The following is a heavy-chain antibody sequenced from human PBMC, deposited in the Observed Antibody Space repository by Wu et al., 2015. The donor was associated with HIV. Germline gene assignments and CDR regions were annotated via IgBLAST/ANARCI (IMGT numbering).Heavy chain of an antibody. CDR3: ARGGYYYDSSGYYDAFDI. CDR1: GGTFSSYA. D-gene: IGHD3-22*01. J-gene: IGHJ3*02. CDR2: IIPIFGTA. V-gene: IGHV1-69*13. Sequence: QVQLVQSGREVKKPGSSVKVSYKASGGTFSSYAISWVRQAPGQGLEWMGRIIPIFGTANYAQKFQGRVTITADESTSTAYMELSSLRSEDTAVYYCARGGYYYDSSGYYDAFDIWGQGTMVTVSS.